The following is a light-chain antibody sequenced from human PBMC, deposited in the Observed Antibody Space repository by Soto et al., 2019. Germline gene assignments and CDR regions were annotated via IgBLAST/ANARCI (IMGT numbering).Light chain of an antibody. CDR3: QQSYSPPYS. CDR1: QNIESY. J-gene: IGKJ2*01. V-gene: IGKV1-39*01. CDR2: SAS. Sequence: DIQMTQSPSSLSASVGDRVTITCRTSQNIESYLNWYQQKPGKAPKLLIYSASDLQRGVPSRFSGRGSGTDFTLSISSLQPEDCAIYFCQQSYSPPYSFGRGTNLEIK.